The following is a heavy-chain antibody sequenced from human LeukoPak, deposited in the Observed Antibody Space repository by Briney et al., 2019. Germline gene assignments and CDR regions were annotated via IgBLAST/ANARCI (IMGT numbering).Heavy chain of an antibody. V-gene: IGHV3-30-3*01. J-gene: IGHJ6*02. Sequence: GGSLRLSCAASGFTFSSYNMNWVRQAPGKGLEWVAVISYDGSNKYYADSVKGRFTISRDNSKNTLYLQMNSLRAEDTAVYYCARARFGGPRYYGMDVWGQGTTVTVSS. CDR3: ARARFGGPRYYGMDV. CDR1: GFTFSSYN. D-gene: IGHD3-10*01. CDR2: ISYDGSNK.